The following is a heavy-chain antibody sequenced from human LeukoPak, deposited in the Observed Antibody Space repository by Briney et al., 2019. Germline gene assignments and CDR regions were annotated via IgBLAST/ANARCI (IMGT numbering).Heavy chain of an antibody. Sequence: GGSLRLSCAASGFTFSSYSMNWVRQAPGKGLEWVSSISSRSSYISFADSLKGRLTISRDNAKTSLYLQMNSLRAEDTAVYYCAKWFDGPGPFDYWGQGTLVTVSS. J-gene: IGHJ4*02. CDR1: GFTFSSYS. D-gene: IGHD3-10*01. V-gene: IGHV3-21*01. CDR3: AKWFDGPGPFDY. CDR2: ISSRSSYI.